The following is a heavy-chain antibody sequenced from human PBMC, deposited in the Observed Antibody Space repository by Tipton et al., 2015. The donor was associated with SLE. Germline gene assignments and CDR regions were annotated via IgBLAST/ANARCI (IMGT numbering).Heavy chain of an antibody. D-gene: IGHD2-2*01. CDR1: GGSFSGYY. CDR3: ARAFGTSWQWWFDP. Sequence: TLSLTCAVCGGSFSGYYWSWIRQPPGKGLEWIGEINHSGSTNYNPSLKSRVTISVDTSKNQFSLKLSSVTAADTAVYYCARAFGTSWQWWFDPWGQGTLVTVSS. J-gene: IGHJ5*02. V-gene: IGHV4-34*01. CDR2: INHSGST.